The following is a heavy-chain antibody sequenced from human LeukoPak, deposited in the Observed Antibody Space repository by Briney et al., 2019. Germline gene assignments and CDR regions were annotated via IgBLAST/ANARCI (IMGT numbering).Heavy chain of an antibody. CDR3: AKGGDGYNYSFDY. V-gene: IGHV3-53*04. D-gene: IGHD5-24*01. J-gene: IGHJ4*02. Sequence: PGGSLRLSCAASGLTVSSNYMSWVRQAPGKGLEWVSVIYSGGNTYYADSVKGRFTISRHSSTNTLYLQMNSLRAEDTAVYYCAKGGDGYNYSFDYWGQGTLVTASS. CDR1: GLTVSSNY. CDR2: IYSGGNT.